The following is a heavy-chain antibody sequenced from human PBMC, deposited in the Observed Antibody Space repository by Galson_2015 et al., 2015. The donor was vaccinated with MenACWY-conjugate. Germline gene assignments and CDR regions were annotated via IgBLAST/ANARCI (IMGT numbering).Heavy chain of an antibody. D-gene: IGHD3-10*01. CDR1: GFTFSDYY. V-gene: IGHV3-11*05. CDR3: ARDVDEGLDGAGTYLGY. CDR2: IGGTTGYT. J-gene: IGHJ4*02. Sequence: SLRLSCAASGFTFSDYYMSWIRQAPGKGLEWISYIGGTTGYTNYADSVKGRFTISRDNARNSLYLQMDSLRVEDTAIYYCARDVDEGLDGAGTYLGYWGQGILVTVSS.